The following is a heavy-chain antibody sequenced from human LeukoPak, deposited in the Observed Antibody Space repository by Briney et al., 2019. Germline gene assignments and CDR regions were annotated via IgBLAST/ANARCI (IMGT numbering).Heavy chain of an antibody. CDR1: GFTFSSYS. Sequence: GSLRLSCAASGFTFSSYSMNWVRQAPGKGLEWVSYIISSRTIYYADSVKGRFTISRDNAKNSLYLQLNSLRAEDTAVYYCARRYCSSTSCLIDCWGQGTLVTVSS. J-gene: IGHJ4*02. V-gene: IGHV3-48*04. CDR3: ARRYCSSTSCLIDC. D-gene: IGHD2-2*01. CDR2: IISSRTI.